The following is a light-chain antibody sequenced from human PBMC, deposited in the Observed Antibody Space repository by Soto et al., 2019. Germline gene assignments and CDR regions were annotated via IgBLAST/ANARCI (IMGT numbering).Light chain of an antibody. CDR2: GAS. CDR1: QSVSSTY. Sequence: EIVLTQSPGTLSLSPGERATLSCRASQSVSSTYLAWYQQKPGQAPRLLIYGASSRETGIPDTFSGSGSGTDFTLTISSLEPEDFAVYYCQQYDSSPYTFGQGTKLEIK. J-gene: IGKJ2*01. V-gene: IGKV3-20*01. CDR3: QQYDSSPYT.